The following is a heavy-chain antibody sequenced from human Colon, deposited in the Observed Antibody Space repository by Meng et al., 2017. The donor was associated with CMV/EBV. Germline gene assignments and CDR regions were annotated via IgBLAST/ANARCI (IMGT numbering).Heavy chain of an antibody. CDR1: GLTFSNHG. CDR3: AKVDIVVVGPFDY. CDR2: IRSDGSDK. D-gene: IGHD2-2*01. V-gene: IGHV3-30*02. Sequence: GESLKISCAASGLTFSNHGMHWVRQAPGKGLEWVAFIRSDGSDKYYADSVKGRFTISRDNSKNTLYLQMNSLRAEDTAVYYCAKVDIVVVGPFDYWGQGTLVTVSS. J-gene: IGHJ4*02.